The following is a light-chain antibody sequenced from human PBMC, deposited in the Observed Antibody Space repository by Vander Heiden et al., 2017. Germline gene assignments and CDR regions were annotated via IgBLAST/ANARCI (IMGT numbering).Light chain of an antibody. J-gene: IGKJ2*01. CDR1: QSMTSY. V-gene: IGKV1-39*01. CDR3: QQSYSTPPDT. CDR2: AAS. Sequence: DIQMTQSPSSLSASVGDRVTITCRASQSMTSYLNWYQQKPGKAPKLLIYAASSWQSGGPSRFSGRGSGTDFTLTISSLQPEDFATYYCQQSYSTPPDTFGQGTKLEIK.